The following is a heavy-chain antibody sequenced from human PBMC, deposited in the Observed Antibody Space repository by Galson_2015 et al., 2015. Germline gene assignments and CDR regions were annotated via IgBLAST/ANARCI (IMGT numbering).Heavy chain of an antibody. Sequence: SLRLSCAASGFTFRTYALHWIRQAPGKGLEYISAISSNGGSTYYADSVKGRFTISRDNSKNTLFLQMSSLRTEDTAMYYCVKNVPNIVVAGVEHWGQGTLVTVSS. D-gene: IGHD2-21*01. CDR3: VKNVPNIVVAGVEH. CDR2: ISSNGGST. V-gene: IGHV3-64D*06. J-gene: IGHJ1*01. CDR1: GFTFRTYA.